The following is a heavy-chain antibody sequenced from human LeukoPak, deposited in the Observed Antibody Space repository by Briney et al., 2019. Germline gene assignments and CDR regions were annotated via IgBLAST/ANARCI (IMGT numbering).Heavy chain of an antibody. Sequence: GGSLRLSCSASGFTFSSYTMNWVRQAPGKGLEWVSSISSDTDYIYYADSVKGRFTISRDNAKKSLYLQMHSLRAEDTAVYYCARVRVFAMIYYYYGMDVWGQGTAVTVSS. D-gene: IGHD2-21*01. V-gene: IGHV3-21*01. CDR1: GFTFSSYT. CDR3: ARVRVFAMIYYYYGMDV. CDR2: ISSDTDYI. J-gene: IGHJ6*02.